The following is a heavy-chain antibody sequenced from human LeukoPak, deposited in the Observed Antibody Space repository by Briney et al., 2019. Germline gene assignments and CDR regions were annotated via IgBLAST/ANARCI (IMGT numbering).Heavy chain of an antibody. Sequence: GGSLRLSCAASGFTFSDYYMSWIRQAPGKGLERVSYITNSVSTIYYADSVKGRFTISRDNAKNSLYLQMNSLRDEDTAVYYCARGAYSKIDPWGQGTLVTVSS. CDR3: ARGAYSKIDP. CDR1: GFTFSDYY. D-gene: IGHD4-11*01. CDR2: ITNSVSTI. J-gene: IGHJ5*02. V-gene: IGHV3-11*04.